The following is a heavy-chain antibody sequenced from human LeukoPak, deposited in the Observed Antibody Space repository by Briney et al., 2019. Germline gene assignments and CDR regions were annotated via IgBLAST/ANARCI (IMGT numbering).Heavy chain of an antibody. CDR1: GYSINSGYF. CDR3: ARHRLFDSSGYYYDFDY. V-gene: IGHV4-38-2*01. Sequence: SETLSLTCAVSGYSINSGYFWGWIRQPPGKGLEYIGSMYHGGSTYHNPSLKSRVTISVDTSKNQFSLKLTSVTAADTAVYYCARHRLFDSSGYYYDFDYWGQGTLVTVSS. D-gene: IGHD3-22*01. CDR2: MYHGGST. J-gene: IGHJ4*02.